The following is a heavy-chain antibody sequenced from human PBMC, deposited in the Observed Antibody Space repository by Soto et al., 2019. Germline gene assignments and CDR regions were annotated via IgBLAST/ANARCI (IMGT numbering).Heavy chain of an antibody. D-gene: IGHD3-22*01. CDR3: ARDATYYYDSSGYYPASGYFDY. CDR1: GDSVSSNSAA. CDR2: TYYRSKWYN. J-gene: IGHJ4*02. V-gene: IGHV6-1*01. Sequence: SQTLSLTCAISGDSVSSNSAAWNWIRQSPSRGLEWLGRTYYRSKWYNDYAVSVKSRITINPDTSKNQFSLQLNSVTPEDTAVYYCARDATYYYDSSGYYPASGYFDYWGQGTLVTVSS.